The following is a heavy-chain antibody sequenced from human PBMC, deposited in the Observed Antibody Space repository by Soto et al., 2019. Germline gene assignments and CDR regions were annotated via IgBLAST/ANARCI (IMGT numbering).Heavy chain of an antibody. Sequence: PVGSLRLSCAASGFTFSSYAMSWVRQAPGKGLEWVSAISGSGGSTYYADSVKGRFTISRDNSKNTLYLQMNSLRAEDTAVYYCAKAVKGYCSSTSCSDVWGQGTTVTVSS. D-gene: IGHD2-2*01. J-gene: IGHJ6*02. V-gene: IGHV3-23*01. CDR2: ISGSGGST. CDR1: GFTFSSYA. CDR3: AKAVKGYCSSTSCSDV.